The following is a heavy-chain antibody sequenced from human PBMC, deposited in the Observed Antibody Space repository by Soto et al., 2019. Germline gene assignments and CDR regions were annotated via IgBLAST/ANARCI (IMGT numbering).Heavy chain of an antibody. J-gene: IGHJ4*02. CDR2: ISSSSDYM. V-gene: IGHV3-21*01. Sequence: GGSLRLSCVASGFTFSSSRMNWVRQAPGKGLEWVAFISSSSDYMYYADSVKGRFTVSRDNAKNSLYLQMDSLRAEDTAVYYCARDGITMIRGITVFDFWGQGTLVTVSS. D-gene: IGHD3-10*01. CDR1: GFTFSSSR. CDR3: ARDGITMIRGITVFDF.